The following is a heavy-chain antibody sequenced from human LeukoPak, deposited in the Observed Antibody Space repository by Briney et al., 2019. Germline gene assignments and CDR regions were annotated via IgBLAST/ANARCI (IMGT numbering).Heavy chain of an antibody. Sequence: GGSLRLSCTASGFMFNTNWMSWVRQAPGKGLEWLANIKPDGREKYYVDSVRGRFTISRDNAENSVSLQINSLRAEDTAVYYCAGDYRFAFHNCGQGTRVTVSS. V-gene: IGHV3-7*01. CDR2: IKPDGREK. D-gene: IGHD1-14*01. CDR1: GFMFNTNW. CDR3: AGDYRFAFHN. J-gene: IGHJ3*02.